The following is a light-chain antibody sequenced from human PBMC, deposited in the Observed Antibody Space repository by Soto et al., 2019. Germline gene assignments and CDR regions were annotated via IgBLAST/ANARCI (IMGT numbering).Light chain of an antibody. CDR1: QSISGT. V-gene: IGKV3-15*01. CDR3: QQYNDWPWT. Sequence: EIVITHAAATLSVAPGGRATLSCRASQSISGTLAWYQQKPGQAPRLLIHGASTRAPGFPARFSGSGSGTDFTLTISSLQSEDFAVYYCQQYNDWPWTFGQGTKVDIK. CDR2: GAS. J-gene: IGKJ1*01.